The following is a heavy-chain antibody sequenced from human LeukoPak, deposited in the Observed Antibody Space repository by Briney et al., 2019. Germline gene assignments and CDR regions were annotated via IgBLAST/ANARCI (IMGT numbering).Heavy chain of an antibody. CDR2: IYYSGNT. CDR3: ARVDYGDYYYYYMDV. CDR1: GGSFSGYY. D-gene: IGHD4-17*01. V-gene: IGHV4-34*01. Sequence: PSETLSLTCAVYGGSFSGYYWGWIRQPPGKGLEWIGSIYYSGNTYYNPSLKSRVTISVDTSKNEFSLKLSSLTAADTAVYYGARVDYGDYYYYYMDVWGKGTTVTVSS. J-gene: IGHJ6*03.